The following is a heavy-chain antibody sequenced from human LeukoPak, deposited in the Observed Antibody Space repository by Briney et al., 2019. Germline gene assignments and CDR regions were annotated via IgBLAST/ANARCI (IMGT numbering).Heavy chain of an antibody. CDR3: ATGCDEPLAT. J-gene: IGHJ5*02. D-gene: IGHD3-10*01. V-gene: IGHV4-59*01. Sequence: SETLSLTCSVSGASLSSYCLDWLRQPPGKGLEWIGYISDTGKTDSNPSLKSRVSISLDTSKKQFSLRLRSLTSADSAVYYCATGCDEPLATWGPGILVTVSS. CDR1: GASLSSYC. CDR2: ISDTGKT.